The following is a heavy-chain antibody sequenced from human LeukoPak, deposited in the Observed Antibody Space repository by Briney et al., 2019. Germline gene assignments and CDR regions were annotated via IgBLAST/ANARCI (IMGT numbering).Heavy chain of an antibody. CDR2: INHSRGT. Sequence: PSETLSLTCSVYGGSITAYYWSWIRQPPGKGLEWIGEINHSRGTKYNPSLESRVTILLDASKNEFYLNLNPVTAADTAVYYCAREDYYFDSWGQGTLVTVSS. CDR3: AREDYYFDS. CDR1: GGSITAYY. V-gene: IGHV4-34*01. J-gene: IGHJ4*02.